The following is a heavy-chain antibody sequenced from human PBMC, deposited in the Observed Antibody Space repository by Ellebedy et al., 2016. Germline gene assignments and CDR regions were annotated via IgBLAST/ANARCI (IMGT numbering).Heavy chain of an antibody. V-gene: IGHV3-23*01. CDR3: AKRSQFSSISCFDY. D-gene: IGHD6-13*01. CDR2: ISGSGGST. CDR1: GFTFSSFG. Sequence: GGSLRLSCEASGFTFSSFGMSWVRQVPGKGLEWVSGISGSGGSTYNADSVKGRFNISRDNSKNMMYLQMNSLRADDTAVYYCAKRSQFSSISCFDYWGQGTLVTVSS. J-gene: IGHJ4*02.